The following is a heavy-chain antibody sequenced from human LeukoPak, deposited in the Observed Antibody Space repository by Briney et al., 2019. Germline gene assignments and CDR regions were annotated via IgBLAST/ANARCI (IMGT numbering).Heavy chain of an antibody. Sequence: ASVKVSCKASGYTFSGYYIHWVRQAPGQGLEWMGIINPSGGSTSYAQKFQGRVTMTRDTSTSTVYMELSSLRSEDTAVYYCARDSSVIYGSGSYSAGDYWGQGTLVTVSS. CDR1: GYTFSGYY. CDR2: INPSGGST. CDR3: ARDSSVIYGSGSYSAGDY. V-gene: IGHV1-46*01. J-gene: IGHJ4*02. D-gene: IGHD3-10*01.